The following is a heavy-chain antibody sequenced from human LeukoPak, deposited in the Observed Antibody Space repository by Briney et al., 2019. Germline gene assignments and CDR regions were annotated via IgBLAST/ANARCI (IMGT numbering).Heavy chain of an antibody. CDR1: GFTISTYG. V-gene: IGHV3-30*03. J-gene: IGHJ4*02. Sequence: AGGSLRLSCAASGFTISTYGMHWVRQAPGKGLEWVAVISYDGSNKYYVDSVKGRFTISRDNSKNTLYLQMNSLRAEDTAVYYCARDGSGSYYKGDFDYWGQGTLVTVSS. D-gene: IGHD3-10*01. CDR3: ARDGSGSYYKGDFDY. CDR2: ISYDGSNK.